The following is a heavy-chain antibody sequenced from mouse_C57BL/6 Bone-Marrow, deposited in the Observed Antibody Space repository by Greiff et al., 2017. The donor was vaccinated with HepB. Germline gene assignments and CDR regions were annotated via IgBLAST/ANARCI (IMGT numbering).Heavy chain of an antibody. Sequence: VQLQQSGAELVRPGTSVKVSCKASGYAFTNYLIEWVKQRPGQGLEWIGVINPGSGGTNYNEKFKGKATLTADKSSSTAYMQLSSLTSEDSAVYFCARYGSSFYYFDYWGQGTTLTVSS. CDR2: INPGSGGT. V-gene: IGHV1-54*01. D-gene: IGHD1-1*01. CDR1: GYAFTNYL. J-gene: IGHJ2*01. CDR3: ARYGSSFYYFDY.